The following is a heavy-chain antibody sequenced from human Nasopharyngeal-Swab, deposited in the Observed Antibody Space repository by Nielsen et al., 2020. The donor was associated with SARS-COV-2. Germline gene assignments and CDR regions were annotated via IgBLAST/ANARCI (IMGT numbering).Heavy chain of an antibody. CDR3: ARAHRITSFGVVINFDY. J-gene: IGHJ4*02. CDR1: GGSISSGGYD. CDR2: IYASGST. V-gene: IGHV4-31*03. D-gene: IGHD3-3*01. Sequence: SETLSLTCTVSGGSISSGGYDCSWIRQHPGKGPEWIGAIYASGSTYYNPSLKSRVTISVDTSKNQFSLKLSSVTAEDTAVYYCARAHRITSFGVVINFDYWGQGTLVTVSS.